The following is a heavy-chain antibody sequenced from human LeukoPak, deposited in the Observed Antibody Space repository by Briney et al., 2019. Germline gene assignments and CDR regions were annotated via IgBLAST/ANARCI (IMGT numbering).Heavy chain of an antibody. V-gene: IGHV3-23*01. Sequence: GGSLRLSCAASGFTFSNYLMNWVRQAPGKGLEWVSAISGSGGSTYYADSVKGRFTISRDNSKNTLYLQMNSLRAEDTAVYYCAKGWLRNFDYWGQGTLVTVSS. CDR3: AKGWLRNFDY. J-gene: IGHJ4*02. CDR2: ISGSGGST. CDR1: GFTFSNYL. D-gene: IGHD5-12*01.